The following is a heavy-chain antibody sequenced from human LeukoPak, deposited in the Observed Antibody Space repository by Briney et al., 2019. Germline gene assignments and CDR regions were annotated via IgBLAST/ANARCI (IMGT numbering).Heavy chain of an antibody. CDR3: ASIFRLARGIDP. Sequence: PGGSLRLSCAASGSTLSSYEMNWVRQAPGKGLEWVSYISSGGTTIYYADSVKGRFTISRDNAKNSLYLQMSSLRAEDTAVYYCASIFRLARGIDPWGQGTLVTVSS. V-gene: IGHV3-48*03. D-gene: IGHD3-9*01. CDR1: GSTLSSYE. CDR2: ISSGGTTI. J-gene: IGHJ5*02.